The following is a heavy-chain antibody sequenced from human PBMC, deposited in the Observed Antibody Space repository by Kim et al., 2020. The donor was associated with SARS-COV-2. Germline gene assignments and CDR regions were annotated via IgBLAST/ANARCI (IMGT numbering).Heavy chain of an antibody. J-gene: IGHJ4*02. D-gene: IGHD1-26*01. V-gene: IGHV1-46*01. Sequence: ASVKVSCKASGYTFTSYYMHWVRQAPGQGLEWMGIINPSGGSTSYAQKFQGRVTMTRDTSTSTVYMELSSLRSEDTAVYYCARATRGATREYYFAYWGQGTLVTVSA. CDR3: ARATRGATREYYFAY. CDR2: INPSGGST. CDR1: GYTFTSYY.